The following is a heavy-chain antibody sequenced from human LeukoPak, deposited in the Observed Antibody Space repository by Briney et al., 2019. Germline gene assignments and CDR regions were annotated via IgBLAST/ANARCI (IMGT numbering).Heavy chain of an antibody. CDR2: ISAYNGNT. CDR1: GYTFTSYG. D-gene: IGHD2-21*01. CDR3: ARDSGLGDVVVIAISYYYYYMDV. Sequence: VASVKVSCKASGYTFTSYGISWVRQAPGQGLEWMGWISAYNGNTNYAQKLQGRVTMTTDTSTSTAYMELRSLRSDDTAVYYCARDSGLGDVVVIAISYYYYYMDVRGKGTTVTVSS. J-gene: IGHJ6*03. V-gene: IGHV1-18*01.